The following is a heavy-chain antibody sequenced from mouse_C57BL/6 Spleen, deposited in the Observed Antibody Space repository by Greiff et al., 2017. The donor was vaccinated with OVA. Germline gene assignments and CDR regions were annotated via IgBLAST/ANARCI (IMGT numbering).Heavy chain of an antibody. V-gene: IGHV5-17*01. Sequence: EVKLVESGGGLVKPGGSLKLSCAASGFTFSDYGMHWVRQAPEKGLEWVADICSGSSTNYYADTVKGRFTISRDNAKTTLFLQMTILRSEYAAMYYCARRSYGNYEAWYAYWGQGTLVTVSA. J-gene: IGHJ3*01. D-gene: IGHD2-1*01. CDR1: GFTFSDYG. CDR2: ICSGSSTN. CDR3: ARRSYGNYEAWYAY.